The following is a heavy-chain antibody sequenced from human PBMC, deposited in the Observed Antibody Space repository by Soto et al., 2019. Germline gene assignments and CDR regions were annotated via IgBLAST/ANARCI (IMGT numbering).Heavy chain of an antibody. J-gene: IGHJ4*02. D-gene: IGHD3-3*01. V-gene: IGHV4-39*01. CDR1: GGSISSSSYY. Sequence: SETLSLTCTVSGGSISSSSYYWGWIRQPPGKGLEWIGSIYYSGSTYYNPSLRSRVTISVDTSKNQFSLKLSSVTAADTAVYYCARHTPTISISDHWGQGTLVTVSS. CDR2: IYYSGST. CDR3: ARHTPTISISDH.